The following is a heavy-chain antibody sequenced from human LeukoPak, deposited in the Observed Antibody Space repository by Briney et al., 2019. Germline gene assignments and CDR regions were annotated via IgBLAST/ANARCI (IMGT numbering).Heavy chain of an antibody. J-gene: IGHJ3*02. V-gene: IGHV1-69*05. CDR3: ARDDQAYDSSGYRAFDI. Sequence: GSSVKVSCKASGGTFSSYAISWVRQAPGQGLEWMGRIIPIFGTANYAQKFQGRVTITTDESTSTAYMELSSLRSEDTAVYYCARDDQAYDSSGYRAFDIWGQGTMVTVSS. D-gene: IGHD3-22*01. CDR2: IIPIFGTA. CDR1: GGTFSSYA.